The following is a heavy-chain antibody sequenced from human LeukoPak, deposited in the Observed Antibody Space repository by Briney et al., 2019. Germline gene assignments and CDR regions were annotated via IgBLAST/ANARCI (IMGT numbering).Heavy chain of an antibody. D-gene: IGHD3-9*01. V-gene: IGHV3-21*01. Sequence: PGGSLRLSCAASGFTFSSYSMNWVRQAPGKGLEWVSSISSSSSYIYYADSVKGRFTISRDNAKNSLYLQMNSLRAEDTAVYYCARDQPFYDILTGFDYWGQGTLVTVSS. CDR3: ARDQPFYDILTGFDY. CDR1: GFTFSSYS. CDR2: ISSSSSYI. J-gene: IGHJ4*02.